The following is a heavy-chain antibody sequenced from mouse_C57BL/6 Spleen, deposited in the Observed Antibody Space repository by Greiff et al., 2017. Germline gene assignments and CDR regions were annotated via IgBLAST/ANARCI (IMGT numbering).Heavy chain of an antibody. V-gene: IGHV1-55*01. CDR3: AIYDGYYVGFAY. Sequence: VQLQQPGAELVKPGASVKMSCKASGYTFTSYWITWVKPRPGQGLEWIGDIYPGSGSTNYNEKFKSKATLTVDTSSSTAYMQLSSLTSEDSAVYYCAIYDGYYVGFAYWGQGTLVTVSA. J-gene: IGHJ3*01. D-gene: IGHD2-3*01. CDR2: IYPGSGST. CDR1: GYTFTSYW.